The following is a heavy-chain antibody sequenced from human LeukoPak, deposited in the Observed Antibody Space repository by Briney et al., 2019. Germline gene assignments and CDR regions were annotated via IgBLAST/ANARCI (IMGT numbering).Heavy chain of an antibody. CDR3: ARQDDILTGYDYYFDH. CDR2: IYYSGST. V-gene: IGHV4-39*01. D-gene: IGHD3-9*01. CDR1: GGSISSSSWY. Sequence: SETLSLTCTVSGGSISSSSWYWGWIRQPPGKGLEWIGSIYYSGSTYYNPSLKSRVTISVDRSKNQFSLNLTSVTAANTAVYYCARQDDILTGYDYYFDHWGQGTLVTVSS. J-gene: IGHJ4*02.